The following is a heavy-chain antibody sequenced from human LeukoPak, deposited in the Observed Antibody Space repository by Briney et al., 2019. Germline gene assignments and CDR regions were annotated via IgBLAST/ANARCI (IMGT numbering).Heavy chain of an antibody. V-gene: IGHV3-11*06. CDR2: VSTTSGFT. Sequence: GGSLRLSCAASGFIFSDYYMSWIRQAPGKGLEWISYVSTTSGFTKYADSVKGRFIISRDNAKNTLYLQMNSLGVDDTAVYYCARDISRSPRDYWGQGTLVTVSS. CDR1: GFIFSDYY. D-gene: IGHD3-9*01. J-gene: IGHJ4*02. CDR3: ARDISRSPRDY.